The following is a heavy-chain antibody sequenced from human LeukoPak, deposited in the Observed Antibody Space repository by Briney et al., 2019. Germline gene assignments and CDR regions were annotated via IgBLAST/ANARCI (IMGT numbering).Heavy chain of an antibody. J-gene: IGHJ3*02. Sequence: GGSLRLSCAASGFTFSSYWMSWVRQAPGKGLEWVAIIKQDGSEKYYVDSVKGRFTISRDNAKNSLYLQMNSLRAEDTAVCYCARDRFVGYYQLPTGAFDIWGQGTMVTVSS. D-gene: IGHD2-2*01. V-gene: IGHV3-7*01. CDR1: GFTFSSYW. CDR2: IKQDGSEK. CDR3: ARDRFVGYYQLPTGAFDI.